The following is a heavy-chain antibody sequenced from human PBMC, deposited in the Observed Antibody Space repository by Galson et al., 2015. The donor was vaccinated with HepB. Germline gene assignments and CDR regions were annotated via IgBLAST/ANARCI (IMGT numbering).Heavy chain of an antibody. D-gene: IGHD3-22*01. CDR3: ARGSMIVVVTKGNYYYYGMDV. Sequence: SVKVSCKASGYTFTGYYMHWVRQAPGQGLEWMGWINPNSGGTNYAQKFQGWVTMTRDTFISTVYMELSRLRSDDTAVYYCARGSMIVVVTKGNYYYYGMDVWGQGTTVTVSS. CDR2: INPNSGGT. J-gene: IGHJ6*02. V-gene: IGHV1-2*04. CDR1: GYTFTGYY.